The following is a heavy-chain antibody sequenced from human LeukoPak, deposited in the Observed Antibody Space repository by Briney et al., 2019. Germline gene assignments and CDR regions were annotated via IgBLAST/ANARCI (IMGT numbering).Heavy chain of an antibody. J-gene: IGHJ4*02. D-gene: IGHD5-12*01. CDR1: GYSFTSYW. CDR3: ARHDKGYSGYVTLDY. CDR2: INPGYSDI. Sequence: GESLKISCKGSGYSFTSYWIGWVRQMPGKGLEWMGTINPGYSDIRYSPSFQGQVTISADKSISTAYLQWSSLKASDTAIYYCARHDKGYSGYVTLDYWGQGTLVTVSS. V-gene: IGHV5-51*01.